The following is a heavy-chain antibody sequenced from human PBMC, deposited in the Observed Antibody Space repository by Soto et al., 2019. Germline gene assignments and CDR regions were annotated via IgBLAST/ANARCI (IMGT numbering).Heavy chain of an antibody. CDR2: INHSGST. J-gene: IGHJ4*02. CDR3: ARVLVLCIAAARTTTIFF. Sequence: PPETLSLTCAVYGGSFSGYYWSWIRQPPGKGLEWIGEINHSGSTNYNPSLESRVTISVDTSKNQFSLKLSSVTAADTAVYYCARVLVLCIAAARTTTIFFWGQGTRVTVSS. D-gene: IGHD6-13*01. V-gene: IGHV4-34*01. CDR1: GGSFSGYY.